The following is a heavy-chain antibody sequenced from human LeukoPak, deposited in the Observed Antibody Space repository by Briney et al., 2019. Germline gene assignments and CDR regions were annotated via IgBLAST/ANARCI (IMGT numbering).Heavy chain of an antibody. V-gene: IGHV3-23*01. D-gene: IGHD3-16*02. CDR2: ISGSGGST. J-gene: IGHJ4*02. Sequence: GGSLRLSCAASGFTFSRYAMSWVRQAPGKGLEWVSAISGSGGSTYYADSVKGRFTISRDNSKNTLYLQMNSLRAEDTAVYYCAKILRLGELSPFDYWGQGTLVTVSS. CDR3: AKILRLGELSPFDY. CDR1: GFTFSRYA.